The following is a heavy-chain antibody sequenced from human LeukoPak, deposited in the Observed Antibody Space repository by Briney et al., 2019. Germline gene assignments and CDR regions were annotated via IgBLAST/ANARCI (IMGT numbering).Heavy chain of an antibody. D-gene: IGHD6-6*01. CDR1: GFTFTNYW. J-gene: IGHJ4*02. V-gene: IGHV3-74*01. CDR3: VGTIASRGSEY. Sequence: GGSLRLSCAASGFTFTNYWMHWVRQAPGMGLVWVSRLPPDELGIIYADSVKGRFTVSRDNAKNTVYLQMNNLRVDDTAMYYCVGTIASRGSEYWGQGALVTVPS. CDR2: LPPDELGI.